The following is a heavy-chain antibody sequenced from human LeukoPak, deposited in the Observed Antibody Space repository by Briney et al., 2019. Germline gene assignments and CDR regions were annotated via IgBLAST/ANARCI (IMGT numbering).Heavy chain of an antibody. Sequence: PGGSLRLSCAASGFTFSSYAMSWVRQAPGKGLEWVSAICGSGGSTYYADSVKGRFTISRDNSKNTLYLQMNSLRAEDTAVYYCAKSPLSGRTNWFDPWGQGTLVTVSS. CDR1: GFTFSSYA. D-gene: IGHD5-12*01. CDR3: AKSPLSGRTNWFDP. V-gene: IGHV3-23*01. J-gene: IGHJ5*02. CDR2: ICGSGGST.